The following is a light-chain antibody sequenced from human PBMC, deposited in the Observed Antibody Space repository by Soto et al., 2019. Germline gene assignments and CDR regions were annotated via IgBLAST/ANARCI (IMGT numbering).Light chain of an antibody. CDR2: AAS. V-gene: IGKV1-39*01. J-gene: IGKJ5*01. Sequence: IHMTQYQSSLSASVGDSVTITCRASQSISSYLNWYQQKPGKAPKLLIYAASSLQSGVPSRFSGSGSGTDFTLTISSLQPEDFATYYCQQSYSTLSITFRQGTRLEIK. CDR1: QSISSY. CDR3: QQSYSTLSIT.